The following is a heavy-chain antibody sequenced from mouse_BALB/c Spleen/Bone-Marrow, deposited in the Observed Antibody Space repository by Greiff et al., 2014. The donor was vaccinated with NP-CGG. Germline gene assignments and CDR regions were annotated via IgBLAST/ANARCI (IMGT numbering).Heavy chain of an antibody. J-gene: IGHJ2*01. D-gene: IGHD2-4*01. Sequence: VQLVESGPGLVAPSQSLSITCTVSGFSLTTYGVHWVRQPPGKGLEWLGVIWAGGSTNYYSALLSRLSIIKNNSNNKILLQMNSKQTDDAAMFYYSRANYDYGLFDYWGQGTTLTVSA. CDR1: GFSLTTYG. CDR3: SRANYDYGLFDY. CDR2: IWAGGST. V-gene: IGHV2-9*02.